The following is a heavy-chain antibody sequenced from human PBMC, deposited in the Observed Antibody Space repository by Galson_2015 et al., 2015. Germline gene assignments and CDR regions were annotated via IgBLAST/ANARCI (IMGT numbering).Heavy chain of an antibody. V-gene: IGHV3-48*01. Sequence: SLRLSCAASGFTFSSYTMNWVRQAPGKGLEWVSYISSSSRTIYYEDSVKGRFTVSRDNAKNSVYLQMSSLRSDDTALYYCARETSATGYGDHWGQGTLVTVSS. D-gene: IGHD5-12*01. J-gene: IGHJ4*02. CDR2: ISSSSRTI. CDR3: ARETSATGYGDH. CDR1: GFTFSSYT.